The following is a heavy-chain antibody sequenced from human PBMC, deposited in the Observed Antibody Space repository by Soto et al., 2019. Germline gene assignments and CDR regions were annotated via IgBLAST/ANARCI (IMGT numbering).Heavy chain of an antibody. V-gene: IGHV1-69*13. Sequence: SVKVSCKASGGTFSSYAISWVRQAPGQGLEWMGGIIPIFGTANYAQKFQGRVTITADESTSTAYMELSSLRSEDTAVYYCARQASRLGSSNFHYSGQATLLTVSS. CDR2: IIPIFGTA. CDR1: GGTFSSYA. J-gene: IGHJ4*02. CDR3: ARQASRLGSSNFHY.